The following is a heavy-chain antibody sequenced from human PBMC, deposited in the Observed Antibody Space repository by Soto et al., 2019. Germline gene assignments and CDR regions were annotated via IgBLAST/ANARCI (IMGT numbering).Heavy chain of an antibody. CDR1: GFTFSSYG. CDR2: IWYDGSNK. CDR3: ARDQGAYAKDFQH. Sequence: QVQLVESGGGVVQPGGSLRLSCAASGFTFSSYGMHWVRQAPGKGLEWVALIWYDGSNKYYADSVKGRFTISRDNSKNTLYLQMNSLRAEDTAVYYCARDQGAYAKDFQHWGQGTLVTVSS. J-gene: IGHJ1*01. V-gene: IGHV3-33*01. D-gene: IGHD1-26*01.